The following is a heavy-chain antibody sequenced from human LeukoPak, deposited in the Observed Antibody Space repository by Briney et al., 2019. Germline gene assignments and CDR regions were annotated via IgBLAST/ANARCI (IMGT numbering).Heavy chain of an antibody. J-gene: IGHJ5*02. CDR2: MFYTGST. CDR3: ARGDDADGYLST. Sequence: SETLSLTCTVSGGSFGSYYLSWIRQSPGKGLEWIGFMFYTGSTNYNPSVMSRVSISRDASKNHFSLKLNSLTAAYTALYFCARGDDADGYLSTWGQGILVIVSS. D-gene: IGHD5-24*01. V-gene: IGHV4-59*01. CDR1: GGSFGSYY.